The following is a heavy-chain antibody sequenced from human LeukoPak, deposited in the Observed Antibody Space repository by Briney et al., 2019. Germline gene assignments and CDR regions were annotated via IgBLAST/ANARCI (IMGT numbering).Heavy chain of an antibody. CDR3: ARTGAGNYAINSYSGMDV. CDR2: IYSGGST. CDR1: GLTVSSNY. V-gene: IGHV3-53*01. J-gene: IGHJ6*02. Sequence: GGSLRLSCAASGLTVSSNYMSWVRQAPGKGLEWVSVIYSGGSTYYADSVKGRFTISRDNSKNTLYLQLNSLRAEDTAVYYCARTGAGNYAINSYSGMDVWGQGTTVTGSS. D-gene: IGHD3-10*01.